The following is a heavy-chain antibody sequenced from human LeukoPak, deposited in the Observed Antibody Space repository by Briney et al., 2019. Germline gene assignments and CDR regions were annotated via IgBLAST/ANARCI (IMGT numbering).Heavy chain of an antibody. V-gene: IGHV1-46*01. CDR3: ARTVGDSSGYYGMDV. J-gene: IGHJ6*02. CDR2: MNPSGAST. D-gene: IGHD3-22*01. CDR1: GYTFTSYY. Sequence: ASVKVSCKASGYTFTSYYMHWVRQAPGQGLEWMGIMNPSGASTNYAQKFQGRVTMTRDTSTSTVYMELSSLRSEDTAVYYCARTVGDSSGYYGMDVWGQGTTVTVSS.